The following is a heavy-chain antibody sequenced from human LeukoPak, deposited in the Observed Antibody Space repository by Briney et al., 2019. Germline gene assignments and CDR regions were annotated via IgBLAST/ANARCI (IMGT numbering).Heavy chain of an antibody. CDR1: GFTFITYA. CDR2: ISSNGGST. V-gene: IGHV3-64*01. J-gene: IGHJ4*02. Sequence: PGGPLRFSCAASGFTFITYAMPWFRQAPGKGLKYVSAISSNGGSTYYANSVKGRFTISRDNSKNTLYLQMGSLRAEDMAVYYCARSYPRYCGGDCYTDYWGQGTLVTVSS. D-gene: IGHD2-21*02. CDR3: ARSYPRYCGGDCYTDY.